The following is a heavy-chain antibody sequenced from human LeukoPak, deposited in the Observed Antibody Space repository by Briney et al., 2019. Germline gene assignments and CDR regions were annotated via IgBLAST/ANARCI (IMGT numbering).Heavy chain of an antibody. J-gene: IGHJ4*02. Sequence: PSETLSLTCTVSGGSISSSSYYWGWIRQPPGKGLEWIGSIYYSGSTYYNPSLKSRVTISVDTSKNQFSLKLSSVTAADTAVYYCAGAWGRLRYFDWLFPIDYWGQGTLVTVSS. D-gene: IGHD3-9*01. CDR1: GGSISSSSYY. CDR3: AGAWGRLRYFDWLFPIDY. V-gene: IGHV4-39*07. CDR2: IYYSGST.